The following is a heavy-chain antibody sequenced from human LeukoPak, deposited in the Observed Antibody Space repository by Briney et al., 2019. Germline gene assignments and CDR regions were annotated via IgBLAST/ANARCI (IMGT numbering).Heavy chain of an antibody. CDR3: ASSSGVNAFDI. V-gene: IGHV4-59*01. D-gene: IGHD3-22*01. CDR1: GGSFSGYY. J-gene: IGHJ3*02. Sequence: SETLSLTCAVYGGSFSGYYWSWIRQPPGKGPEWIGHIHYKRNTNYNASLKSRVSMLLDTSKNQISLRLSSVTAADTAVYHCASSSGVNAFDIWGQGTMVTVSS. CDR2: IHYKRNT.